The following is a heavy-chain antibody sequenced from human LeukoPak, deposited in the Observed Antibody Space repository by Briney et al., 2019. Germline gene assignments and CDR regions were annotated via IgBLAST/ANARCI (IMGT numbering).Heavy chain of an antibody. Sequence: GGSLRLSCAVSGFKFSSYDMSWVRQAPGKGLEWVSVISDSAGSTYYADSVKGRFTISRDNSKNTLYLQMNSLRAEDTAVYYCAKDLGGLDYWGQGTLVTVSS. CDR3: AKDLGGLDY. D-gene: IGHD3-16*01. J-gene: IGHJ4*02. V-gene: IGHV3-23*01. CDR1: GFKFSSYD. CDR2: ISDSAGST.